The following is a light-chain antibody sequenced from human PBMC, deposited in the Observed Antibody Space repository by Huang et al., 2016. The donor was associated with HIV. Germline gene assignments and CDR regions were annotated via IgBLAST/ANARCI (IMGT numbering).Light chain of an antibody. CDR3: QQHSYWPIT. V-gene: IGKV3-11*01. J-gene: IGKJ5*01. CDR1: QSVSTF. Sequence: DIVLTQSPATLSLSPGERATVSCRASQSVSTFLAWSQHKPGQAPRLLIFDASNRAAGVPARFSGTGSGTDVTLTISSLEPSDVAVYYCQQHSYWPITFGRGTRLEI. CDR2: DAS.